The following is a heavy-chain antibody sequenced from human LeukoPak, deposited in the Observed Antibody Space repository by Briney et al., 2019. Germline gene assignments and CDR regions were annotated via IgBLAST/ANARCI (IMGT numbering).Heavy chain of an antibody. CDR1: GGSISSGGYY. CDR2: IYYSGST. D-gene: IGHD6-19*01. J-gene: IGHJ6*02. CDR3: ARDRGSGWYRPTAGMDV. V-gene: IGHV4-31*03. Sequence: PSQTLSLTCTVSGGSISSGGYYWNWIRQHPGKGLEWIGYIYYSGSTYYNPSPKSRVTISVDTSKNQFSLKLSSVTAADTAVYYCARDRGSGWYRPTAGMDVWGQGTTVTVSS.